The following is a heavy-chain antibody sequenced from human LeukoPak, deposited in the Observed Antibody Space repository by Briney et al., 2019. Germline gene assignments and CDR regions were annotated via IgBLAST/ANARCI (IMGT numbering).Heavy chain of an antibody. CDR3: ARVLQNKYYYYYYMDV. CDR2: INPNSGGT. J-gene: IGHJ6*03. CDR1: GYTFTGYY. Sequence: GASVKVSCKASGYTFTGYYMHWVRQAPGQGLGWMGWINPNSGGTNYAQKFQGRVTMTRDTSISTAYMELSRLRSDDTAVYYCARVLQNKYYYYYYMDVWGKGTTVTVSS. V-gene: IGHV1-2*02. D-gene: IGHD1/OR15-1a*01.